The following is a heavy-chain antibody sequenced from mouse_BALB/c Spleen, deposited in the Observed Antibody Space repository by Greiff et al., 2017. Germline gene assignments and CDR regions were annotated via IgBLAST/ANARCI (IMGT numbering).Heavy chain of an antibody. D-gene: IGHD3-1*01. CDR3: RGSSGDD. CDR1: GFNIKDYY. J-gene: IGHJ2*01. CDR2: IDPENGDT. Sequence: VQLKQSGAELVRSGASVKLSCTASGFNIKDYYMHWVKQRPEQGLEWIGWIDPENGDTDYAPKFQGKATMTADTSSNTAYLQLSSLTAEDTAVYYCRGSSGDDWGQGTTLTVSS. V-gene: IGHV14-4*02.